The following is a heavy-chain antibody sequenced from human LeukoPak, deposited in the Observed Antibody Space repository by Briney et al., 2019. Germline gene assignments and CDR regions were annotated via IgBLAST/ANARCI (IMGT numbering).Heavy chain of an antibody. V-gene: IGHV4-59*01. J-gene: IGHJ6*02. Sequence: SETLSLTCTVSGVSISSYYWSWIRHPPGKGLEWIGYIYYSGSTNYNPSLKSRVTISVDTSKNQFSLKLSSVPAADTAVYYCARDYGYYYYGMDVWGQGTTVTVSS. CDR2: IYYSGST. CDR3: ARDYGYYYYGMDV. D-gene: IGHD4-17*01. CDR1: GVSISSYY.